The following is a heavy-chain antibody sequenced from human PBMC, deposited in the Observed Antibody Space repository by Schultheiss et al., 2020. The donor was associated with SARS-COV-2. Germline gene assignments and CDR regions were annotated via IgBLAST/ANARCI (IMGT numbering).Heavy chain of an antibody. J-gene: IGHJ6*02. CDR3: ARGFSGSYYYYYGMDV. V-gene: IGHV4-34*01. D-gene: IGHD1-26*01. Sequence: SETLSLTCAVYGGSFSGYYWSWIRQPPGNGLEWIGEINHSGSTNYNPSLKSRITISVETSKNQFSLKLSSVTAADTAVYYCARGFSGSYYYYYGMDVWGQGTTVTVSS. CDR2: INHSGST. CDR1: GGSFSGYY.